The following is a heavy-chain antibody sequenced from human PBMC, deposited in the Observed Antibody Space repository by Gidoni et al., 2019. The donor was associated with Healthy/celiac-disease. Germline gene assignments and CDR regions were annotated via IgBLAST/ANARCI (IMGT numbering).Heavy chain of an antibody. D-gene: IGHD1-1*01. Sequence: EVPLFESGGGLVQPGGSLRLSCAGSGFTFSIYAMSWVRQAPGKGLEWVSTISGSGGSTYYADSVKGRFTISRDNSKNTLYLQMNSLRAEDTAVYDCAKDLVHWTVNFDYWGQGTLVTVSS. V-gene: IGHV3-23*01. CDR1: GFTFSIYA. CDR2: ISGSGGST. J-gene: IGHJ4*02. CDR3: AKDLVHWTVNFDY.